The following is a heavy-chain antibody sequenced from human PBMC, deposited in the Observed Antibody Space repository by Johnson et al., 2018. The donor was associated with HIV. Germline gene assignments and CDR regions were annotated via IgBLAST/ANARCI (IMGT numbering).Heavy chain of an antibody. CDR3: ARDPDGTTGTTYPDAAFDI. V-gene: IGHV3-7*05. Sequence: MLLVESGGGLVQPGGSLRLSCAASGFTFSIYWMTWVRQAPGTGLEWVASIRHDGSEKYFVDSVTGRCTISRDNAKNSLYLQMNSLRVEDTAVYYCARDPDGTTGTTYPDAAFDIWGQGTMVTVSS. CDR2: IRHDGSEK. D-gene: IGHD1-1*01. J-gene: IGHJ3*02. CDR1: GFTFSIYW.